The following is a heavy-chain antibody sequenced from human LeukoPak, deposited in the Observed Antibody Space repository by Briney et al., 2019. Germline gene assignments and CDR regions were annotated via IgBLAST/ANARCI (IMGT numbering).Heavy chain of an antibody. CDR1: GFTSSSYW. D-gene: IGHD2-8*01. Sequence: GGSLRLSCAASGFTSSSYWMSWVRQAPGKGLEWVANIKQDGSEKYYVDSVKGRFTISRDNAKNSLYLQTNSLRAEDTAMYYCARGDGVGRTNGGYYFAYWGQGTLVTVSS. CDR2: IKQDGSEK. V-gene: IGHV3-7*01. J-gene: IGHJ4*02. CDR3: ARGDGVGRTNGGYYFAY.